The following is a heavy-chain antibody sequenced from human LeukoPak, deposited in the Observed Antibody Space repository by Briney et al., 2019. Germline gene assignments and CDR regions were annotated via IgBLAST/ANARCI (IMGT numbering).Heavy chain of an antibody. J-gene: IGHJ4*02. V-gene: IGHV3-23*01. Sequence: GGSLRLSCAASGFIFSISDMTWVRQAPGKGLDWVASITNDGDFTYYAGSVKGRFTISRDNSKSTLSLEVNRLRAEDTAVYYCAKGGISSSGGGDWGQGTLVTVSS. D-gene: IGHD6-25*01. CDR1: GFIFSISD. CDR2: ITNDGDFT. CDR3: AKGGISSSGGGD.